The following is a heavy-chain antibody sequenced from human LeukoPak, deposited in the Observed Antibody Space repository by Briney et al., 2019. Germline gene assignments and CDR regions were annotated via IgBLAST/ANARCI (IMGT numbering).Heavy chain of an antibody. CDR2: IIPIFGTA. Sequence: SVKVSCKASGGTFSSYAISWVRQAPGQGLEWMGGIIPIFGTANYAQKFQGRVTITADESTSTAYMELSRLRSDDTAVYYCARDTVVVPAASNWFDPWGQGTLVTVSS. CDR3: ARDTVVVPAASNWFDP. D-gene: IGHD2-2*01. J-gene: IGHJ5*02. CDR1: GGTFSSYA. V-gene: IGHV1-69*01.